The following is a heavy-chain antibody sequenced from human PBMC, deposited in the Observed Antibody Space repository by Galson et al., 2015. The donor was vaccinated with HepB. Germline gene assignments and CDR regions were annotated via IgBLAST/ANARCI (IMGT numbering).Heavy chain of an antibody. CDR3: ARGGGPYGSGSESY. J-gene: IGHJ4*02. CDR2: INWNGGST. D-gene: IGHD3-10*01. CDR1: GFTFDDYG. Sequence: SLRLSCAASGFTFDDYGMSWVRQAPGKGLEWVSGINWNGGSTGYADSVKGRFTISRDNAKNSLYLQMNSLRAEDTALYYCARGGGPYGSGSESYWGQGTLVTVSS. V-gene: IGHV3-20*04.